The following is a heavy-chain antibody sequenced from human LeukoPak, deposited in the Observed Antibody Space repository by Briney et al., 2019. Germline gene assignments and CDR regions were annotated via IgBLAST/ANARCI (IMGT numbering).Heavy chain of an antibody. J-gene: IGHJ2*01. Sequence: PSETLSLTCTVSGGSISSSSYYWGWLRQPPGKGLEWIGSIYDSGSTYYNPSLKSRVTISVDTSKNQFSLKLSSVAAADTAVYYCSASPGGSRRYFDLWGRGTLVTVSS. D-gene: IGHD2-2*01. CDR1: GGSISSSSYY. CDR2: IYDSGST. V-gene: IGHV4-39*01. CDR3: SASPGGSRRYFDL.